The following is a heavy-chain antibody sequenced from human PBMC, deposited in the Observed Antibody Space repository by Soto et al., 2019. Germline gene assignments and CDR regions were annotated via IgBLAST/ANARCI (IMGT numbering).Heavy chain of an antibody. CDR3: ARNRAYSQGD. Sequence: QVQLQESGPGLVEPSGTLSLTCAVSGDSVSSNNYWTWVRQPQREGLEWIGEISHSGSAIYNPSLASRVSISLDKSRNHCSLIRRSVTAADTDVYYCARNRAYSQGDWGQGTLVTVSS. CDR1: GDSVSSNNY. J-gene: IGHJ4*02. CDR2: ISHSGSA. D-gene: IGHD5-18*01. V-gene: IGHV4-4*02.